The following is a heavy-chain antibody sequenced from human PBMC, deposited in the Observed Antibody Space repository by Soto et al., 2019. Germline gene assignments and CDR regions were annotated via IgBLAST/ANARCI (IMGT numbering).Heavy chain of an antibody. CDR3: ATGLLRYYAY. J-gene: IGHJ4*01. V-gene: IGHV3-15*01. Sequence: GGSLRLSCAASGINFSRAWMSWVRQAPGKGLEWVGRIKSKFDGETIDYAAPVKGRFTISRDDSKNIVYLQMNSLNTEDTAVYYCATGLLRYYAYWGHGTLDTVSS. CDR1: GINFSRAW. CDR2: IKSKFDGETI. D-gene: IGHD3-9*01.